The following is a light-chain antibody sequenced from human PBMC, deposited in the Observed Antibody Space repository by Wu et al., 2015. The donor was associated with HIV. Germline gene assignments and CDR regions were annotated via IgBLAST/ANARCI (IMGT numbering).Light chain of an antibody. CDR1: QTVTGNS. CDR3: QQYSTSVGS. Sequence: IVLTQSPGTLSLSPGERASLSCRASQTVTGNSLAWYQQKRGQSPRLLIFGASSRAIGIPDRFSGSGSGTDFTLTISRLEPEDFAVYYCQQYSTSVGSFGQGTKLDIK. J-gene: IGKJ2*03. V-gene: IGKV3-20*01. CDR2: GAS.